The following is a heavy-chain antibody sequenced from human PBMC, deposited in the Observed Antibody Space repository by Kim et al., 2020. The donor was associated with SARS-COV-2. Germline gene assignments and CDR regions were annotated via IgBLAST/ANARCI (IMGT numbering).Heavy chain of an antibody. CDR2: ISDSGQTT. Sequence: GGSLRLSCAASGFTFSTYAMSWIRQAPGKGLQWVSTISDSGQTTYYSDSVKGRFTISRDNSRSTLYLHMSSLTAEDTAIYYCAMPPPAYDNYWLTYHFHFWGQGSLVTVSS. CDR1: GFTFSTYA. CDR3: AMPPPAYDNYWLTYHFHF. D-gene: IGHD2-8*02. J-gene: IGHJ4*02. V-gene: IGHV3-23*01.